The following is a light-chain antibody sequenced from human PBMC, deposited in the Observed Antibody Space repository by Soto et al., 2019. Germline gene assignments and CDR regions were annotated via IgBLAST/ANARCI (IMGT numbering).Light chain of an antibody. CDR2: EVS. CDR1: SRDVGGYNY. CDR3: SSYTSSNTVA. V-gene: IGLV2-14*01. J-gene: IGLJ2*01. Sequence: QSALTQPASVSGSPGPSITISCTGTSRDVGGYNYVSWYQQHPGKAHKLMIYEVSNRPSGVSNRFSGSKSGNTASLTISGLQAEDEDDYYCSSYTSSNTVAFGGGTKLTVL.